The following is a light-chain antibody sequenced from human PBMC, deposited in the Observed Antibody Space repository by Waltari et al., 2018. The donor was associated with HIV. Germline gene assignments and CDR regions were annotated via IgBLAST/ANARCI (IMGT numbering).Light chain of an antibody. V-gene: IGKV2-28*01. J-gene: IGKJ5*01. CDR2: LGS. Sequence: DIVMTQSQLSLPVTPGEPASISCRSSQSLLHRSGYYYLDWYLQKPGQSPQLLIYLGSNRASGVPGRISGSGSGTDFTLKISRVEAEDVGVYYCMQGLQTPTFGQGTRLEIK. CDR1: QSLLHRSGYYY. CDR3: MQGLQTPT.